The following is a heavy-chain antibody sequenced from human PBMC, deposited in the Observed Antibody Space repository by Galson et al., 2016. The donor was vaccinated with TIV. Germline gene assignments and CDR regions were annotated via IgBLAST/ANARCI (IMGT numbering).Heavy chain of an antibody. CDR2: IIPILGTA. V-gene: IGHV1-69*13. D-gene: IGHD3-10*01. CDR3: ARVRFGELAGYYYYMDV. Sequence: SVKVSCKASGGTFSSYAISWVRQAPGQGLEWMGRIIPILGTANYAQKFQGRVTITADESTGTAYMELSSLRSEDTAVYYCARVRFGELAGYYYYMDVWGQGTTVTVSS. J-gene: IGHJ6*03. CDR1: GGTFSSYA.